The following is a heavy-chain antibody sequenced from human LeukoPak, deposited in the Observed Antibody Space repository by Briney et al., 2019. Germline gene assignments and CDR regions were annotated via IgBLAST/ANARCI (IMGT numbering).Heavy chain of an antibody. CDR3: ARTLIGDGPADY. CDR2: ISSSSSYT. D-gene: IGHD4-17*01. CDR1: GFTFSDYY. Sequence: GGSLRLSRAASGFTFSDYYMSWIRQAPGRGLEWVSYISSSSSYTKYADSVEGRFTISRDNAKNSLYLQMNSLRAEDTAVYYCARTLIGDGPADYWGQGTLVTVSS. V-gene: IGHV3-11*03. J-gene: IGHJ4*02.